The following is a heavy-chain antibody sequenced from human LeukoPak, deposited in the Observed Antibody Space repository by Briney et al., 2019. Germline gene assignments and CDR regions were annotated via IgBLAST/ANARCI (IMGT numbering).Heavy chain of an antibody. V-gene: IGHV4-34*01. CDR2: INHSGST. CDR3: ARVSVVVTAAIDWFDP. D-gene: IGHD2-2*01. CDR1: GGSFSGYY. J-gene: IGHJ5*02. Sequence: PSETLSLTCAVYGGSFSGYYWSWIRQPPGKGLEWIGEINHSGSTNYNPSLKSRVTISVDTSKNQFSLKLSSVTAADTAVYYCARVSVVVTAAIDWFDPWGQGTLVTVSS.